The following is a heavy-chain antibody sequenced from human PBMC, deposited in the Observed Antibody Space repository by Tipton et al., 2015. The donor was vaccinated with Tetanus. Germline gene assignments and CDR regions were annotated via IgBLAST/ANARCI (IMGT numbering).Heavy chain of an antibody. V-gene: IGHV4-61*01. Sequence: TLSLTCTVSGGSIRSDNYYWNWIRQPPGKGLEWLADVSYRGRTNSNYSLKSRITISQDTSKNQFSLRLTSVTAADTAVYFCARHPPPYYYGSGSYLDYWGQGTPVTVSS. D-gene: IGHD3-10*01. CDR3: ARHPPPYYYGSGSYLDY. CDR2: VSYRGRT. J-gene: IGHJ4*02. CDR1: GGSIRSDNYY.